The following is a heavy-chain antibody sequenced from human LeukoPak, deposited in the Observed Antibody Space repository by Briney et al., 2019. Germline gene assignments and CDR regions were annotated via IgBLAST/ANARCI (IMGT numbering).Heavy chain of an antibody. CDR2: IYYSGST. D-gene: IGHD3-10*01. Sequence: SQTLSLTCTVSGGSISSGGYYWSWIRQHPGKGLEWIGYIYYSGSTYYNPSLKSRVTISVDTSKNQFSLKLSSVTAADTAVYYCARGDLSFGELREWGQGTLVTVSS. V-gene: IGHV4-31*03. CDR1: GGSISSGGYY. CDR3: ARGDLSFGELRE. J-gene: IGHJ4*02.